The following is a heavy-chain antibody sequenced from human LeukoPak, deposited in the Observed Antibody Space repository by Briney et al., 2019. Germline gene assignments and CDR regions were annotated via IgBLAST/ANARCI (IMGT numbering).Heavy chain of an antibody. Sequence: ASVTVSCKASGYTFTSYDINWVRQATGQGLEWMGWMNPNSGNTGYAQKFQGRVTMTRNTSISTAYMELSSLRSEDTAVYYCARDLYQPDVWGSYRYFDYWGQGTLVTVSS. CDR3: ARDLYQPDVWGSYRYFDY. J-gene: IGHJ4*02. D-gene: IGHD3-16*02. CDR2: MNPNSGNT. CDR1: GYTFTSYD. V-gene: IGHV1-8*01.